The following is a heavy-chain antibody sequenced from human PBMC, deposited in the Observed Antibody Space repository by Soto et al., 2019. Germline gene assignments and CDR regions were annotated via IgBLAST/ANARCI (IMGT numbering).Heavy chain of an antibody. Sequence: QVQLVQSGAEVKKPGASVKVSCKASGYTFTGYYMHWVRQAPGQGLEWMGWINPNSGGTNYAQKFQGRVTMTRDTSMSTGYMELSRLRADDTAVYCCERERITMVRGVITTNWFDPWGQGSLVTV. CDR3: ERERITMVRGVITTNWFDP. J-gene: IGHJ5*02. D-gene: IGHD3-10*01. CDR1: GYTFTGYY. V-gene: IGHV1-2*02. CDR2: INPNSGGT.